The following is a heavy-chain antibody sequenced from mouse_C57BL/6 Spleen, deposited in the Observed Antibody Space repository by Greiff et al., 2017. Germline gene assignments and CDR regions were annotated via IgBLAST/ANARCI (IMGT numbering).Heavy chain of an antibody. CDR3: AREIYYGSSLFDV. CDR2: IHPNSGST. J-gene: IGHJ2*01. Sequence: QVQLQQPGAELVKPGASVKLSCKASGYTFTSYWMHWVKQRPGQGLEWIGMIHPNSGSTNYNEKFKSKATLTVDKSSSTAYMQLSSLTSEDSAVXYGAREIYYGSSLFDVWGQGTTLTVSS. D-gene: IGHD1-1*01. CDR1: GYTFTSYW. V-gene: IGHV1-64*01.